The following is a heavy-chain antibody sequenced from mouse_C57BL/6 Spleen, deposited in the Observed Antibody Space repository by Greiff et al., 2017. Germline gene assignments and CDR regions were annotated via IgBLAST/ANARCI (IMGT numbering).Heavy chain of an antibody. Sequence: QVHVQQSGPELVKPGASVKISCKASGYAFSSSWMNWVKQRPGKGLEWIGRIYPGDGDTNYNGKFKGKATLTADKSSSTAYMQLSSLTSEDSAVYVYAGPYYYDGGFAVAYWGQGTSVTVSA. CDR3: AGPYYYDGGFAVAY. CDR1: GYAFSSSW. V-gene: IGHV1-82*01. D-gene: IGHD2-4*01. J-gene: IGHJ4*01. CDR2: IYPGDGDT.